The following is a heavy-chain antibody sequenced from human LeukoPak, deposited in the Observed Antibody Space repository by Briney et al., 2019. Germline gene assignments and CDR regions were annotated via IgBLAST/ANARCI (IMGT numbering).Heavy chain of an antibody. J-gene: IGHJ3*02. Sequence: GGSLRLSCAASGFTFSSCWMSWVRQAPGKGLEWVANIKQDGSEKYYVDSVKGRFTISRDNAKNSLYLQMNSLRAEDTAVYYCARAVVYYYDSSGYYGAFDIWGQGTMVTVSS. CDR3: ARAVVYYYDSSGYYGAFDI. CDR1: GFTFSSCW. CDR2: IKQDGSEK. D-gene: IGHD3-22*01. V-gene: IGHV3-7*04.